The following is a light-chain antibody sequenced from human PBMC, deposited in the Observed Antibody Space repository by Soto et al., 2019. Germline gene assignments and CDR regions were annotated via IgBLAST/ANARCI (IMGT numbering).Light chain of an antibody. J-gene: IGKJ3*01. V-gene: IGKV1-16*01. CDR1: QGIRNY. CDR2: AAS. CDR3: QQYYTSPFT. Sequence: DLQMTQSPSSLSASVGDRVTITCRASQGIRNYLTRFQQKPVKAPESLIYAASNLQSGVSSRVSGSGSGTDFTLTISSLQPEDFATYDCQQYYTSPFTFGRGTKVDIK.